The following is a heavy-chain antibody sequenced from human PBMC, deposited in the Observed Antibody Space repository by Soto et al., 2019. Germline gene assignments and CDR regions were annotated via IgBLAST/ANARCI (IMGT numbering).Heavy chain of an antibody. CDR3: ARALAYYYDSSDPSYYFDY. Sequence: PSETLPLTCTVSGGSISSGGYYWSWIRQHPGKGLEWIGYIYYSGSTYYNPSLKSRVTISVDTSKNQFSLKLSSVTAADTAVYYCARALAYYYDSSDPSYYFDYWGQGTLVTVSS. CDR2: IYYSGST. V-gene: IGHV4-31*03. J-gene: IGHJ4*02. CDR1: GGSISSGGYY. D-gene: IGHD3-22*01.